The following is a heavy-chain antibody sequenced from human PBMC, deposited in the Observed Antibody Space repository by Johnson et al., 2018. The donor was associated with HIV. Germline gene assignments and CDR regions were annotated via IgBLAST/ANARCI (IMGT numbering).Heavy chain of an antibody. CDR1: GFTFDYYG. V-gene: IGHV3-30*03. CDR3: ARDREYGLAWVCARDI. CDR2: ISYDGSDK. D-gene: IGHD3-10*01. J-gene: IGHJ3*02. Sequence: QVQLVESGGGVVRPGGSLRLSCEASGFTFDYYGMSWVRQAPGKGLEWVAVISYDGSDKYYADSVKGRFPTSRDNSKNILYLQTNSLRVEDPAVYYCARDREYGLAWVCARDIWGQGTMVTRSS.